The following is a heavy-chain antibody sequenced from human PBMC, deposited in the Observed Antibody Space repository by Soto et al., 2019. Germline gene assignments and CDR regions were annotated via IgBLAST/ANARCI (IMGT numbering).Heavy chain of an antibody. Sequence: EVQLVESGGGLVQPGRSLRLSCAASGFTFDDYAMHWVRQAPGKGLEWVSGISWNSGSIGYADSVKGRFTISRDNAKNSLYLQMNSLRAEDTAVYYCAKGGYSYGRGWFDPWGQGTLVTVSS. J-gene: IGHJ5*02. CDR3: AKGGYSYGRGWFDP. CDR1: GFTFDDYA. D-gene: IGHD5-18*01. CDR2: ISWNSGSI. V-gene: IGHV3-9*01.